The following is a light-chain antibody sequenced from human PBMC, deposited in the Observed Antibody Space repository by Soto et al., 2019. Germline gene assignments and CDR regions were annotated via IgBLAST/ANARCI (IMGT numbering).Light chain of an antibody. V-gene: IGLV2-14*03. CDR3: SSYTSSSTRV. J-gene: IGLJ1*01. CDR1: SSDVGAYDF. Sequence: QSVLTQPASVSGSPGQSITISCTGTSSDVGAYDFVSWYQQHPDKAPKLMIYEVSNRPSGVSNPFSGSKSVNTATLTISGLQAEDEADYYCSSYTSSSTRVFGTGTKLTVL. CDR2: EVS.